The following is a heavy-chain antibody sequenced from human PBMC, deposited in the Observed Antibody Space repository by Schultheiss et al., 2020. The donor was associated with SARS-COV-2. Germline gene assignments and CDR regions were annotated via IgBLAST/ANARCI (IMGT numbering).Heavy chain of an antibody. Sequence: ASVKVSCKASGYTFTSYGISWVRQAPGQGLEWMGIINPSGGSTSYAQKFQGRVTMTRDTSTSTVYMELSSLRSEDTAVYYCARAPRGYSYGYLGDYWGQGTLVTVSS. J-gene: IGHJ4*02. D-gene: IGHD5-18*01. CDR3: ARAPRGYSYGYLGDY. CDR1: GYTFTSYG. CDR2: INPSGGST. V-gene: IGHV1-46*01.